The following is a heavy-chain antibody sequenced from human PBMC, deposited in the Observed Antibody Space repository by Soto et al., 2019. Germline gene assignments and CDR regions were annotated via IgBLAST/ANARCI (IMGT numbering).Heavy chain of an antibody. V-gene: IGHV3-30-3*01. CDR1: GFTFSSYA. J-gene: IGHJ5*02. CDR3: ARLYGSKNWFDP. D-gene: IGHD6-19*01. CDR2: ISYDGSNK. Sequence: QVQLVESGGGVVQPGRSLRLSCAASGFTFSSYAMHWVRQAPGKGLEWVAVISYDGSNKYYADSVKGRFTISRDNSKNTLYLQMNSLRAEDTAVYYCARLYGSKNWFDPWGQGTLVTVSS.